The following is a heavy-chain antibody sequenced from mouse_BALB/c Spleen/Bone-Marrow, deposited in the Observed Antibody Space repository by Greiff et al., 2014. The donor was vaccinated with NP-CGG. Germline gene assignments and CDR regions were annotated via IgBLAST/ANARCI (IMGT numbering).Heavy chain of an antibody. J-gene: IGHJ3*01. CDR2: IYPGDGDT. CDR1: GYAFSTYW. D-gene: IGHD2-2*01. V-gene: IGHV1-80*01. CDR3: AKVTTGFAY. Sequence: QVQLQQSGAELVRPGSSVKISCKASGYAFSTYWMTWVKQRPGQGLEWIGHIYPGDGDTKYNGKFKGKATLTADKSSSTAYMQLISLTSEDSAVYFCAKVTTGFAYWGQGTLVTVSA.